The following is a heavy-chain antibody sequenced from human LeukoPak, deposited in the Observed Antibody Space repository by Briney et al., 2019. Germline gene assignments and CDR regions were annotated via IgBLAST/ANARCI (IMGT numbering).Heavy chain of an antibody. J-gene: IGHJ4*02. CDR3: ARVRIAVADY. D-gene: IGHD6-19*01. Sequence: SETLSLTCTVSGGSISSSSYYWGWIRQPPGKGLEWIGSIYYSGSTYYNPSLKSRVTISVDTSRNQFSLKLSSVTAADTAVYYCARVRIAVADYWGQGTLVTVSS. V-gene: IGHV4-39*01. CDR1: GGSISSSSYY. CDR2: IYYSGST.